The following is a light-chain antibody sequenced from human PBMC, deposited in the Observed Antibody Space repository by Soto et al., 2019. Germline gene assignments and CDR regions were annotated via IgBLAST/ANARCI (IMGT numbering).Light chain of an antibody. CDR3: LQHNSYPLT. V-gene: IGKV3-11*01. CDR1: QSVSSY. J-gene: IGKJ1*01. Sequence: EIVLTQSPATLSFSPGERATLSCRASQSVSSYLAWYQQKPGQAPRLLIYDASNRATGIPARFSGSGSGTDFSLTISRLEPEDFATYYCLQHNSYPLTFGQGTKVDIK. CDR2: DAS.